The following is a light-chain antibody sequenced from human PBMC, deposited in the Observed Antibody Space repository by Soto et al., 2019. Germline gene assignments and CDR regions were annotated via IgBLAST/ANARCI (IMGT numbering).Light chain of an antibody. J-gene: IGKJ4*01. Sequence: EIVLTQSPGTLSLSPGDRATLSCRASQSVTNDYLAWFQQKPGQAPKLLIYDISTRATGIPDRFSGSGSGTDFTLTISGLEPEDFAVYYXQQSAHSPLTFGGGTKVEIK. CDR3: QQSAHSPLT. V-gene: IGKV3-20*01. CDR1: QSVTNDY. CDR2: DIS.